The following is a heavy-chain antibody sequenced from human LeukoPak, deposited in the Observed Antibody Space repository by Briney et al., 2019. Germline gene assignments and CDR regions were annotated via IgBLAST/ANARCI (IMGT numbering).Heavy chain of an antibody. V-gene: IGHV3-7*01. CDR1: GFTFSSYW. J-gene: IGHJ4*02. CDR2: IKQDGSDT. CDR3: AGFSRSSSGY. Sequence: GGSLRLSCAASGFTFSSYWMSWVRQAPGKGLEWVANIKQDGSDTQYVDSVKGRFTISRDNAKNSLYLQMNSLRAEDTAVYYCAGFSRSSSGYWGQGSLVTVSS. D-gene: IGHD6-13*01.